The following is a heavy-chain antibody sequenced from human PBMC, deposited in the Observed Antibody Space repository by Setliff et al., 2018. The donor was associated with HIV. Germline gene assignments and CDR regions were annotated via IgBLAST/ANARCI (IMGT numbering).Heavy chain of an antibody. CDR1: GFTFSSYA. CDR2: ISYDGSNK. Sequence: GESLKISCAASGFTFSSYAMHWVRQAPGKGLEWVAIISYDGSNKYYADSVKGRFTISRDNSRNTLYLQMNSLRAEDTAVYYCARGGRRLSVYDSSGFIDYWGQGTLVTVSS. V-gene: IGHV3-30*04. CDR3: ARGGRRLSVYDSSGFIDY. J-gene: IGHJ4*02. D-gene: IGHD3-22*01.